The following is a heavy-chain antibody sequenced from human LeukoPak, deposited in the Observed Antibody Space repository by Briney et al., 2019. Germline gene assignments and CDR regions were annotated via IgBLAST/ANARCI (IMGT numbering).Heavy chain of an antibody. J-gene: IGHJ5*02. V-gene: IGHV4-39*07. D-gene: IGHD6-13*01. CDR1: GGSISSSSYY. CDR3: ARVGQQLVEDWFDP. CDR2: IYYSGST. Sequence: PSETLSLTCTVSGGSISSSSYYWGWIRQPPGKGLEWIGSIYYSGSTYYNPSLKSRVTISVDTSKNQFSLKLSSVTAADTAVYYCARVGQQLVEDWFDPWGQGTLVTVSS.